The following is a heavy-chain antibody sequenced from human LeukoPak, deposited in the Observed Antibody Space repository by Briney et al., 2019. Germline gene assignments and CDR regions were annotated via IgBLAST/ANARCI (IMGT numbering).Heavy chain of an antibody. CDR3: AKSNRYCNSASCYEAFDI. Sequence: SETLSLTCTVSGASISIYSWSWLRQPPGQGLEWIGYIYDSGSPNYNPPLKSRVSMSVDASRNQFSLKVNSVTVADTAVYYCAKSNRYCNSASCYEAFDIWGRGTMVTVSS. V-gene: IGHV4-59*03. D-gene: IGHD2-2*01. CDR2: IYDSGSP. J-gene: IGHJ3*02. CDR1: GASISIYS.